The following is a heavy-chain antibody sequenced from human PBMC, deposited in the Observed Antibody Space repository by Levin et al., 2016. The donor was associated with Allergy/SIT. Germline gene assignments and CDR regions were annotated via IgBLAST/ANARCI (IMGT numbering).Heavy chain of an antibody. D-gene: IGHD6-19*01. V-gene: IGHV4-31*02. J-gene: IGHJ4*02. CDR2: IYYSGST. CDR3: ARARISGWYPD. Sequence: WIRQPPGKGLEWIGYIYYSGSTYYNPSLKSRVTISVDTSKNQFSLKLSSVTAADTAVYYCARARISGWYPDWGQGTLVTVSS.